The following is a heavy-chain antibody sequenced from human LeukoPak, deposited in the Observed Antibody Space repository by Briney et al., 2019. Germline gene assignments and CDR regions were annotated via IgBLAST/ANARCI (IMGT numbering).Heavy chain of an antibody. CDR2: IYYSGST. CDR1: GGSIGTYY. CDR3: ARGAVGYSSGWYMDV. V-gene: IGHV4-59*08. J-gene: IGHJ6*03. Sequence: SETLSLTCTVSGGSIGTYYWSWIRQPPGKGLEWIGYIYYSGSTNYNPSLKSRVTISVDTSKNQFSLKLSSVTAADTAVYYCARGAVGYSSGWYMDVWGKGTTVTVSS. D-gene: IGHD6-19*01.